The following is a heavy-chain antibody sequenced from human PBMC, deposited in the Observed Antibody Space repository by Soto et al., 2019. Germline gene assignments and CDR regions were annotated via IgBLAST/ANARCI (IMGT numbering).Heavy chain of an antibody. CDR3: ARDSIVVVPAAIPNWFDP. J-gene: IGHJ5*02. CDR2: ISAYNGNT. CDR1: GYTFTSYG. D-gene: IGHD2-2*01. V-gene: IGHV1-18*01. Sequence: QVQLVQSGAEVKKPGASVKVSCKASGYTFTSYGISWVRQAPAQGLEGMGWISAYNGNTNYAQKLQGRVTITTDTSTSTAYMELRSLRSDDTAVYYCARDSIVVVPAAIPNWFDPWGQGTLVTVSS.